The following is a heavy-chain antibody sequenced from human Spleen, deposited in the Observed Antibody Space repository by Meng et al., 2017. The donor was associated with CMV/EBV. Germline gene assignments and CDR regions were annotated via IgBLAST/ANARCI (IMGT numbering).Heavy chain of an antibody. J-gene: IGHJ4*02. CDR2: IWYDGSKK. D-gene: IGHD3-10*01. V-gene: IGHV3-33*01. CDR1: GFTFSTYG. CDR3: ARDPLTMVRGVIPFDY. Sequence: GESLKISCAASGFTFSTYGMHWVRQAPGKGLEWVALIWYDGSKKYYADSVKGRFTISRDNSKTTLSLQMNSLRVEDTAVYYCARDPLTMVRGVIPFDYWGQGTLVTVSS.